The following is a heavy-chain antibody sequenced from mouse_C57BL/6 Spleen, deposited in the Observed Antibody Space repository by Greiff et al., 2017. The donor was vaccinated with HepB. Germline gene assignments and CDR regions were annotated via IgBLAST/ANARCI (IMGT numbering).Heavy chain of an antibody. CDR2: IYPGSGST. CDR3: AREGDGDPAWFAY. CDR1: GYTFTSYW. D-gene: IGHD2-13*01. J-gene: IGHJ3*01. Sequence: QVQLQQPGAELVKPGASVKMSCKASGYTFTSYWITWVKQRPGQGLEWIGDIYPGSGSTNYNEKFKSKATLTVDTSSSTAYMQLSSLTSEDAAVYYCAREGDGDPAWFAYWGQGTLVTVSA. V-gene: IGHV1-55*01.